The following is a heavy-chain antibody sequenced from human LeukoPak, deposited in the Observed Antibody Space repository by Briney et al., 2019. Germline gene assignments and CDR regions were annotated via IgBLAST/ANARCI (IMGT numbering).Heavy chain of an antibody. CDR2: INHSGST. V-gene: IGHV4-34*01. CDR1: GGSFSGYY. J-gene: IGHJ4*02. Sequence: PSGTLSLTCAVYGGSFSGYYWSWIRQPPGKGLEWTGEINHSGSTNYNPSLKSRVTISVDTSKNQFSLKLSSVTAADTAVYYCARHRYGSDTSCFGFWGQGTLVTVSS. CDR3: ARHRYGSDTSCFGF. D-gene: IGHD2-2*01.